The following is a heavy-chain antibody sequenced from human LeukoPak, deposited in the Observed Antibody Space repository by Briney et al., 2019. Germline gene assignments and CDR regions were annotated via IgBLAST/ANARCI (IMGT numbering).Heavy chain of an antibody. CDR3: ARRPYSETFYVDY. Sequence: GGSLRLSCAASGFTFSSYAMHWVRQTPGKGLEHVSAISYNGGSTYYADSVKGRFTISRDNSKNTLYLQMGGLRTGDMAIYYCARRPYSETFYVDYWGQGTLVTVSS. V-gene: IGHV3-64*02. J-gene: IGHJ4*02. D-gene: IGHD1-26*01. CDR1: GFTFSSYA. CDR2: ISYNGGST.